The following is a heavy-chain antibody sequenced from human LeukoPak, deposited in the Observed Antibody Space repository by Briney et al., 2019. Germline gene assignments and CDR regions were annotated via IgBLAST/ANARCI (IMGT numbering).Heavy chain of an antibody. CDR2: IYYSGST. J-gene: IGHJ4*02. D-gene: IGHD6-13*01. CDR1: GGSISSSTYY. CDR3: ARLSSSWDYFDY. V-gene: IGHV4-39*01. Sequence: SETLSLTCTVSGGSISSSTYYWGWIRQPPGKGLDWIGSIYYSGSTYYNPSLKSRVTISVDTPENQFSLKMSSVTAADTAVYYCARLSSSWDYFDYWGQGTLVAVSS.